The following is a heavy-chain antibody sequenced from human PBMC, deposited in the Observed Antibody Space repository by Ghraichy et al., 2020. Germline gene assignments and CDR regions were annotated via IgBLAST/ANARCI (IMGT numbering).Heavy chain of an antibody. V-gene: IGHV4-34*01. Sequence: SETLSLTCAVYGGSFSGYYWSWIRQPPGKGLEWVGEINHSGSTNYNPSLKSRVTISVDTSKNQFSLKLSSVTAADTAVYYCARSSPYSSSRVSYYYYYMDVWGKGTTVTVSS. D-gene: IGHD6-13*01. CDR1: GGSFSGYY. CDR3: ARSSPYSSSRVSYYYYYMDV. J-gene: IGHJ6*03. CDR2: INHSGST.